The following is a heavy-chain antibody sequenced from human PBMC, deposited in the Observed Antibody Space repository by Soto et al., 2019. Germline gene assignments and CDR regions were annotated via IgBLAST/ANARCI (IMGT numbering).Heavy chain of an antibody. CDR1: GGSFSGYY. J-gene: IGHJ4*02. Sequence: SETLSLTCAVYGGSFSGYYWSWIRQPPGKGLEWIGEINHSGVTNYKPSLKRRVTISADTSETQFSLQLNSVTAADTAVYYCARGPSGDKVDYWGQGIQVTVSS. CDR3: ARGPSGDKVDY. V-gene: IGHV4-34*01. CDR2: INHSGVT. D-gene: IGHD7-27*01.